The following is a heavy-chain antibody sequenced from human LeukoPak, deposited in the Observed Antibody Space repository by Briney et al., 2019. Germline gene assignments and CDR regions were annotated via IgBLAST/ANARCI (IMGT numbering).Heavy chain of an antibody. CDR3: AIDYGGNSGWAYFDY. V-gene: IGHV1-24*01. Sequence: ASVKVSCKVSGYTLTELSMHWVRQAPGKGLEWMGGFDPEDGETIYAQKFQGRVTMTEDTSTDTAYMELSSLRSEDTAVYYCAIDYGGNSGWAYFDYWGQGTLVTVSS. J-gene: IGHJ4*02. CDR2: FDPEDGET. CDR1: GYTLTELS. D-gene: IGHD4-23*01.